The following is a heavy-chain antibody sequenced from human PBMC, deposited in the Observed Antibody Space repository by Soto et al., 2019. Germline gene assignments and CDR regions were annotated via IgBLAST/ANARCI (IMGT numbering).Heavy chain of an antibody. J-gene: IGHJ4*02. CDR1: GFTFSSYG. CDR2: ISYYGSNK. V-gene: IGHV3-30*18. Sequence: QVQLVESGGGVVQPGRSLRLSCAASGFTFSSYGMHWVRQAPGKGLEWVAVISYYGSNKYYADSVKGRFTISRDNSKNTLYLQMNSLRAEDTAVYYCAKLEYSSSSGDYWGQGTLVTVSS. D-gene: IGHD6-6*01. CDR3: AKLEYSSSSGDY.